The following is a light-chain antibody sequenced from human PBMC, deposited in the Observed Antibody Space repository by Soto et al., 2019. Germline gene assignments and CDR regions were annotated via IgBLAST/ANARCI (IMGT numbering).Light chain of an antibody. CDR3: SSYARNRDIL. V-gene: IGLV2-8*01. CDR1: SSDVGGYNY. J-gene: IGLJ2*01. Sequence: QSALTQPPSASGSPGQSVAISCTGTSSDVGGYNYVSWYQQHPGKAPKLMIYEVSKRPSGVPDRFSGSKSGNTASLTVSGLQAEDEADYYCSSYARNRDILFGGGTKLTFL. CDR2: EVS.